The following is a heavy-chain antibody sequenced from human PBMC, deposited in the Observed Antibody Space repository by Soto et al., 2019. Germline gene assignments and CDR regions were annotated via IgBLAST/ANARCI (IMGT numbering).Heavy chain of an antibody. CDR1: GFTVSSNY. V-gene: IGHV3-66*01. J-gene: IGHJ6*04. CDR3: ARDDVLGDGGLCYGVPLDV. CDR2: IQSGGPT. D-gene: IGHD2-15*01. Sequence: EVQLVESGGGLVQPGWSLRLSCAASGFTVSSNYMSGVRQAQGKGLEWVSLIQSGGPTYYEASVKGRFTISRDTSENTGHIQMDCLRAEVTVIYYCARDDVLGDGGLCYGVPLDVLRKGTTVTVSS.